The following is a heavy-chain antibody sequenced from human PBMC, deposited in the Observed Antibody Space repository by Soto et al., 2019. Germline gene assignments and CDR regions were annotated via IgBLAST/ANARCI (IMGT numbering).Heavy chain of an antibody. J-gene: IGHJ4*02. V-gene: IGHV3-23*01. D-gene: IGHD1-26*01. Sequence: EVHLLESGGGLVQPGGSLRLSCAASGFTFGSYAMSWVRQAPGKGLEWVSLVTYSGANTYYAGSVTGRFTISRDNSRNTLYLQMSSLRFEDTSVYYCATPSLSTGGYSSFDSWGRGTLVTVSS. CDR2: VTYSGANT. CDR1: GFTFGSYA. CDR3: ATPSLSTGGYSSFDS.